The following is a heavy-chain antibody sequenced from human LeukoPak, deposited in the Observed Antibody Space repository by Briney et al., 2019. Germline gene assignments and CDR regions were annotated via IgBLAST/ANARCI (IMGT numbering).Heavy chain of an antibody. Sequence: GGTLRLFCAVSGATVNSNYMSWVRQASGKGLGWVSVIYAGGSTYYRDSVRGRFTISRDITKNTLYLQMNSLRAEDTARYYCARDFSGYWGRGTLVTVSS. CDR2: IYAGGST. J-gene: IGHJ4*02. D-gene: IGHD2-15*01. CDR3: ARDFSGY. V-gene: IGHV3-66*02. CDR1: GATVNSNY.